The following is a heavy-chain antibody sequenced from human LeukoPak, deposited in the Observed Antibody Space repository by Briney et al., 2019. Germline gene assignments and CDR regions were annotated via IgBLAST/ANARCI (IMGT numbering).Heavy chain of an antibody. CDR3: ARGPRRQWLVRAANWFDP. CDR1: GRSFSGYY. V-gene: IGHV4-34*01. Sequence: SETLSLTCAVYGRSFSGYYWSWIRQPPGKGLEWSGEINHSGSTNYNPSLKSRVTISVDTSKNQFSLKLSSVTAADTGVYYCARGPRRQWLVRAANWFDPWGQGTLVTVSS. CDR2: INHSGST. J-gene: IGHJ5*02. D-gene: IGHD6-19*01.